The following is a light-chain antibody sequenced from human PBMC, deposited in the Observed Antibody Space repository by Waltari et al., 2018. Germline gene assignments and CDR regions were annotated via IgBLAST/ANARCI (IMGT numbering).Light chain of an antibody. CDR2: GSS. CDR3: QQYGDSSPSVT. Sequence: EIVLTQSPGPLSWSPGERATLPRRASQSFSSSSLAWYQQKPGQAPRLLVFGSSIRATGIPDRFSGSGSGTDFTLTINRLEPEDFAVYYCQQYGDSSPSVTFGGGTNMLIK. CDR1: QSFSSSS. V-gene: IGKV3-20*01. J-gene: IGKJ4*01.